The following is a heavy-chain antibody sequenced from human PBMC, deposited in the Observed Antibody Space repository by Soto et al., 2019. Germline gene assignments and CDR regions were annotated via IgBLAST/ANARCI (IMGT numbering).Heavy chain of an antibody. CDR2: IYYSGST. Sequence: SETLSLTCTVSGGSISSNSYYWGWIRQPPGKGLKWIGSIYYSGSTYYNPSLKSRISINPDTSNNQFSLQLNSVTPDDTAVYYCARLIGNSWLDSWGQGTLVTVSS. V-gene: IGHV4-39*01. J-gene: IGHJ5*01. CDR3: ARLIGNSWLDS. CDR1: GGSISSNSYY.